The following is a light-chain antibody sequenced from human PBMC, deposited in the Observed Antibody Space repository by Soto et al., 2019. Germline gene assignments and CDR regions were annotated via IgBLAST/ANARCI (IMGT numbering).Light chain of an antibody. CDR2: DAS. CDR1: QSIISC. J-gene: IGKJ4*01. CDR3: QQYNSYLALT. V-gene: IGKV1-5*01. Sequence: DIQMTQSPSTLSASVGDRVTITCRASQSIISCLAWYQQKPGKAPKLLIYDASSLESGVPSRFSGSGSGTEFTLTISSLQPDDFATYYCQQYNSYLALTFGGGTKVEIK.